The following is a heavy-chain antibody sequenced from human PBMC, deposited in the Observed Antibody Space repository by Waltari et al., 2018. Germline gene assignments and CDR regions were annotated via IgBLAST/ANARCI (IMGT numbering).Heavy chain of an antibody. Sequence: QITLKESGPTLVKPTQTLTLTCTFSGFSLSTSGVGVGWIRQPPGKALECLALIYWNDDKRYSPSLKSRLTITKDTSKNQVVLTMTNMDPVDTATYYCAHRADYDILTGYYFRETWGQGTLVTVSS. J-gene: IGHJ4*02. V-gene: IGHV2-5*01. CDR3: AHRADYDILTGYYFRET. CDR1: GFSLSTSGVG. D-gene: IGHD3-9*01. CDR2: IYWNDDK.